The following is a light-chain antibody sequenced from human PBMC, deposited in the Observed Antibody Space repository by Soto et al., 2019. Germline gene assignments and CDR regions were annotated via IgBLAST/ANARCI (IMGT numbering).Light chain of an antibody. J-gene: IGKJ5*01. CDR3: QQYGSSPPIT. V-gene: IGKV3-20*01. CDR2: GAS. CDR1: QSVSSSY. Sequence: EIVLTQSPGTLSLSAGERATLSCRASQSVSSSYLAWYQQRPGQAPRLLIYGASSRATGIPDRFSGSGSGTDFTLTISRLGPEDFAVYYCQQYGSSPPITFGQGTRLEI.